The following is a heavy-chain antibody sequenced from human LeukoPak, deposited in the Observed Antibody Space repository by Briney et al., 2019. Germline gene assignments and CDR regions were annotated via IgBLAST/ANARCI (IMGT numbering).Heavy chain of an antibody. CDR2: ISTSGDT. D-gene: IGHD2-21*01. J-gene: IGHJ5*02. CDR3: ARRPGAGSRDCWFDP. CDR1: GGSISSDNHY. Sequence: PSETLSLTCTVSGGSISSDNHYWGWIRQPAGKGLEWIGRISTSGDTHYNPSLKSRVTISVDTSKNQFSLKLSSVTAADTGVYYCARRPGAGSRDCWFDPWGQGTLVTVSS. V-gene: IGHV4-61*02.